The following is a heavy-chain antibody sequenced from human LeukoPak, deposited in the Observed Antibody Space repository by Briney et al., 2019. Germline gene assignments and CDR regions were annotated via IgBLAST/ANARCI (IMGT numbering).Heavy chain of an antibody. D-gene: IGHD6-13*01. Sequence: TSVKVSCKASGFTFTSSAVQWVRQARGQRLEWIGWIVVGSGNTNYAQKFQERVTITRDMSTSTAYMELSSLRSEDTAVYYCASGVAAGTLLSRVGNYYGMDVWGQGTTVTVSS. J-gene: IGHJ6*02. V-gene: IGHV1-58*01. CDR1: GFTFTSSA. CDR3: ASGVAAGTLLSRVGNYYGMDV. CDR2: IVVGSGNT.